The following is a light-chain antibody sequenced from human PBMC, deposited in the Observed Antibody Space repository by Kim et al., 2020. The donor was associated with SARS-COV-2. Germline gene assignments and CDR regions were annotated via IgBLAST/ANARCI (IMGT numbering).Light chain of an antibody. Sequence: VSPGERDTLTGRASQSINTNLAWHQQKPGQAPRLLIYGASARAIDIPGRFSGRGSGTEFNLTINSLQSEDCAVYYCQQLHNWPLTFGGGTKVDIK. V-gene: IGKV3-15*01. CDR1: QSINTN. CDR2: GAS. CDR3: QQLHNWPLT. J-gene: IGKJ4*01.